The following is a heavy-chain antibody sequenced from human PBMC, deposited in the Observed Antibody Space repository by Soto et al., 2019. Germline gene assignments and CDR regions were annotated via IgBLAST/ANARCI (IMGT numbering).Heavy chain of an antibody. V-gene: IGHV4-59*01. CDR2: VYYTGST. CDR1: GGSMSGYY. CDR3: ARSIAVPSSHIDH. J-gene: IGHJ4*02. D-gene: IGHD6-6*01. Sequence: SETLSLTCRVSGGSMSGYYWSWIRQAPGKGLEWIGYVYYTGSTSYNPSLQSRVTIPVDTSNKQFSLSLRLVTAADTAVYFCARSIAVPSSHIDHWGQGIRVTVSS.